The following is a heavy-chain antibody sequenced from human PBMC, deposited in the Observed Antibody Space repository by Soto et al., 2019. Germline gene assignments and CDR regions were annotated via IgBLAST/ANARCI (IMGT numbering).Heavy chain of an antibody. Sequence: SETLSLTCTVSGGSISSYYWSWIRQPPGKGLEWIGYIYYSGSTNYNPSLKSRVTISVDTSKNQFYLKHSSVTAADTAVYYCARLDCSSTSCYSPWFDPWGQGTLVTVSS. CDR3: ARLDCSSTSCYSPWFDP. J-gene: IGHJ5*02. V-gene: IGHV4-59*08. CDR1: GGSISSYY. CDR2: IYYSGST. D-gene: IGHD2-2*01.